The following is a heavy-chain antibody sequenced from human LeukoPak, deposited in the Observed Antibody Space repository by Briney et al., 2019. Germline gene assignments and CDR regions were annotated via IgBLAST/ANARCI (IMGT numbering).Heavy chain of an antibody. CDR2: ISGSGGNT. V-gene: IGHV3-23*01. CDR1: GFTFSSYA. Sequence: GGSLRLSCAASGFTFSSYAMSWVRQAPGEGLEWVSTISGSGGNTYYADSVEGRFTISRDNSKNTLYLQMNSLSAEDTAVFYCAKDGTWCSSTSCYAGDWAQGTLVAVSS. J-gene: IGHJ4*02. D-gene: IGHD2-2*01. CDR3: AKDGTWCSSTSCYAGD.